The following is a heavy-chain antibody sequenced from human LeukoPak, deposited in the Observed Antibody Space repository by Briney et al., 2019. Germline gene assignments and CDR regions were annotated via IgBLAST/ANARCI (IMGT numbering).Heavy chain of an antibody. J-gene: IGHJ4*02. CDR1: GYTFTGYY. CDR3: ARDPGSGGYCSSTSCYLLDY. CDR2: INPNSGGT. V-gene: IGHV1-2*02. D-gene: IGHD2-2*01. Sequence: ASVKVSCKASGYTFTGYYMHWVRQAPGQGLEWMGWINPNSGGTNYAQKFQGRVTMTRNTSISTAYMELSSLRSEDTAVYYCARDPGSGGYCSSTSCYLLDYWGQGTLVTVSS.